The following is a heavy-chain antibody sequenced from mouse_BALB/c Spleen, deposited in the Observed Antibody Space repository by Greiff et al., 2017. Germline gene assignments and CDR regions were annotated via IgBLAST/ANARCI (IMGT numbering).Heavy chain of an antibody. CDR3: PRSDTGGGGAY. J-gene: IGHJ3*01. CDR2: IYPGNSDT. V-gene: IGHV1-5*01. Sequence: VQLQQSGTVLARPGASVKMSCKASGYTFTSYWMHWVKQRPGQGLEWIGAIYPGNSDTSYNQKFKGKAKLTAVTSTSTAYMELSSLTNEDSAVYYCPRSDTGGGGAYWGQGTLVTVSA. D-gene: IGHD4-1*01. CDR1: GYTFTSYW.